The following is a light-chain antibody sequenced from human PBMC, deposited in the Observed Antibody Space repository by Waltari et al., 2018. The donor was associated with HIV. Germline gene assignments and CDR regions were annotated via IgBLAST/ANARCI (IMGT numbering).Light chain of an antibody. CDR1: QSVSTN. J-gene: IGKJ3*01. V-gene: IGKV3-15*01. CDR2: GAS. Sequence: IVMTQSPATLSVSPGERATLSCRASQSVSTNLAWYQQKSGQAPRLLISGASTRATGIPARFSGSGSGTEFTLTISSLQSEDFAVYYCQQYSNWPPGVTFGPGTKVDFK. CDR3: QQYSNWPPGVT.